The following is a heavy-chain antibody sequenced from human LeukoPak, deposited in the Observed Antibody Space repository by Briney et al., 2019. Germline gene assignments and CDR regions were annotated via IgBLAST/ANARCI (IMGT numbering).Heavy chain of an antibody. CDR3: AHRAARQNYGQTFDY. CDR2: IYWDDDK. Sequence: SGPTLVKPAQTLTLTCTFSGFSLSTSGVGVGWIRQPPAKALEWLALIYWDDDKRYSPSLKSRLTITKDTSKNQVVLTMTNMDPVDTATYYCAHRAARQNYGQTFDYWGQGTLVTVSS. CDR1: GFSLSTSGVG. D-gene: IGHD4-17*01. J-gene: IGHJ4*02. V-gene: IGHV2-5*02.